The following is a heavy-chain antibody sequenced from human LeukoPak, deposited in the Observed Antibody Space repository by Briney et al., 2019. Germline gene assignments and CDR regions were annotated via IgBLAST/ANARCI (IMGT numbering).Heavy chain of an antibody. D-gene: IGHD3-22*01. Sequence: GGSLRLSCAASGFTFSSYGMHWVRQAPGKGLEWVAVISYDGSNKYYADSVKGRFTISRDNSKNTLYLQMNSLRAEDTAVYYCAKGPRYYYDSSPKAGTDYWGQGTLVTVSS. V-gene: IGHV3-30*18. CDR1: GFTFSSYG. CDR3: AKGPRYYYDSSPKAGTDY. CDR2: ISYDGSNK. J-gene: IGHJ4*02.